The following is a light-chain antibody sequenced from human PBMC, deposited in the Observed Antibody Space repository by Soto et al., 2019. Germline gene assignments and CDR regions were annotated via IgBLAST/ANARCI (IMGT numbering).Light chain of an antibody. V-gene: IGKV1-5*01. CDR3: HQYKSYST. CDR2: DAS. CDR1: QSISSW. Sequence: DIQMTQSPSTLSASVGDRVTITCRASQSISSWLAWYQQKPGKAAKLLIYDASSLESGVPSRFSGSGSGTEFTLTISGLQHDDFATYYCHQYKSYSTYGGGNKGEIK. J-gene: IGKJ4*02.